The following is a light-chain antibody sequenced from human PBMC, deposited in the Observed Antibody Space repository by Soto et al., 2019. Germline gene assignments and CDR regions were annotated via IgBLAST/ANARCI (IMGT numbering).Light chain of an antibody. Sequence: EIVLTQSPGTLSLPPGEGATLSCRASQSISSNYLAWYQQKPGQAPRLLIYGASSSASGIPDRFSGSGSGTDFTLTISRLEPEDFAVYFCQYYLSSPFTFGPGTKVDIK. CDR3: QYYLSSPFT. CDR2: GAS. J-gene: IGKJ3*01. V-gene: IGKV3-20*01. CDR1: QSISSNY.